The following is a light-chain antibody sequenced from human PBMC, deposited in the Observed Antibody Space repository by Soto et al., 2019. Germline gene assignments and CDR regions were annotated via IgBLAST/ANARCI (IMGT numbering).Light chain of an antibody. Sequence: ALTQPASVSGSPGQSITISCTGTSSDVGGYNYVSWHQQHPGKAPKLMIYEVSNRPSGVSNRFSGSKSGNTASLTISGLQAEDEADYYCSSYTSSSTLGVFGTGTKVTVL. J-gene: IGLJ1*01. V-gene: IGLV2-14*01. CDR1: SSDVGGYNY. CDR2: EVS. CDR3: SSYTSSSTLGV.